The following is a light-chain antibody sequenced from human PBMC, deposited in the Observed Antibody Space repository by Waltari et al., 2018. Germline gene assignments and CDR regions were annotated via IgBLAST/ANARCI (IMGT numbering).Light chain of an antibody. V-gene: IGKV1-39*01. Sequence: DIQMTQSPSSLSASVGDRVTITCRASQSIRSYLNWYQQKPVKAPNLLIYAASSLQSAVPSRFSGSRSETDFTLTISSLQPEDFATYYCQQSYSTITFGGGTKVEIK. CDR2: AAS. J-gene: IGKJ4*01. CDR1: QSIRSY. CDR3: QQSYSTIT.